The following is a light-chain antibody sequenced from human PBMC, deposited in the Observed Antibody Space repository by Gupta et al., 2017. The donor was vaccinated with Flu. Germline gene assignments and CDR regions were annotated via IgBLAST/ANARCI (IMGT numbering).Light chain of an antibody. J-gene: IGLJ3*02. CDR2: QDS. CDR3: QAWDSSIWV. Sequence: SYELTQPPSVSVSPGQTASITCSGDKLGDKYACWYQQKPGQSPVLVIYQDSKRPSGIPERFSGSNSGNTATLTISGTQAMDEADYYCQAWDSSIWVFSGGTKLTVL. V-gene: IGLV3-1*01. CDR1: KLGDKY.